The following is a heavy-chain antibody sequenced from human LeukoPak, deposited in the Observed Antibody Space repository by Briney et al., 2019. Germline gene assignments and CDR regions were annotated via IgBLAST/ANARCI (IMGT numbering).Heavy chain of an antibody. V-gene: IGHV4-59*01. CDR1: GGSISSYY. J-gene: IGHJ6*02. CDR3: ARYDFWSGYPRRGMDV. Sequence: PSETLSLTCTVSGGSISSYYWSWIRQPPGKGLEWIGYIYYSGSTNYNPSLKSRVTISVDTSKNQFSLKLSSVTAADTAVYYCARYDFWSGYPRRGMDVWGQGTTVTVSS. CDR2: IYYSGST. D-gene: IGHD3-3*01.